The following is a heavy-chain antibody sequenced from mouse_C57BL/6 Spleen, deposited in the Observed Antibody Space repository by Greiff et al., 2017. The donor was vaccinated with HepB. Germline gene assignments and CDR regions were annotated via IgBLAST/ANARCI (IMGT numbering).Heavy chain of an antibody. D-gene: IGHD2-2*01. J-gene: IGHJ3*01. V-gene: IGHV1-22*01. Sequence: EVQLQQSGPELVKPGASVKMSCKASGYTFTDYNMHWVKQSHGKSLEWIGYINPNNGGTSYNQKFKGKATLTVNKSSSTAYMELRSLTSEDSAVYYCARSEGYDDGTGFAYWGQRTLVTVSA. CDR1: GYTFTDYN. CDR2: INPNNGGT. CDR3: ARSEGYDDGTGFAY.